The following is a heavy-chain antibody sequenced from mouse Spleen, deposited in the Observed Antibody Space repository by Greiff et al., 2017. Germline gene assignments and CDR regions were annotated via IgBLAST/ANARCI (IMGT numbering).Heavy chain of an antibody. CDR1: GYSITSGYY. D-gene: IGHD1-1*01. CDR3: AVFITTVVEEYYFDY. Sequence: DVQLQESGPGLVKPSQSLSLTCSVTGYSITSGYYWKWIRQFPGNKREWMGYISYDGSNNYNPSLKNRISITRDTSKNQFFLKLNSVTTEDTATYYCAVFITTVVEEYYFDYWGHGTTLTVSS. J-gene: IGHJ2*01. V-gene: IGHV3-6*01. CDR2: ISYDGSN.